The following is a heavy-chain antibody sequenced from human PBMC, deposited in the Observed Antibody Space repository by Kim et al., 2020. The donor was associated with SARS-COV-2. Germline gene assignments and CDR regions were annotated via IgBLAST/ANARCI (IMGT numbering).Heavy chain of an antibody. Sequence: EQRFQGRVTMTRETSTSTVYMELSSLRSEDTAVYYCARPAGDYGTYYFDYWGQGTLVTVSS. D-gene: IGHD4-17*01. V-gene: IGHV1-46*01. CDR3: ARPAGDYGTYYFDY. J-gene: IGHJ4*02.